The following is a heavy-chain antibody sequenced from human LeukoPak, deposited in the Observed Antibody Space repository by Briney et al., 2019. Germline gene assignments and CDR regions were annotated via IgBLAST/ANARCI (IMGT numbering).Heavy chain of an antibody. CDR3: ASIRGTFGY. CDR2: TRNKANSYIT. CDR1: GFTFSDHF. J-gene: IGHJ4*02. V-gene: IGHV3-72*01. Sequence: GGSLRLSRAASGFTFSDHFLDWVRQAPGKGLEWVGRTRNKANSYITESAASVKGRFTISRDDSKNSLYLQMSSLKTDDTAMYYCASIRGTFGYWGQGTLVTVSS. D-gene: IGHD1-26*01.